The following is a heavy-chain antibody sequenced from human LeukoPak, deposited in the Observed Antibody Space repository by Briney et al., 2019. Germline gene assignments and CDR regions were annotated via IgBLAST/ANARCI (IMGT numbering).Heavy chain of an antibody. Sequence: SETLSLTCTVSGGSISSYYWSWIRQPAGKGLEWIGRIYTSGSTNYNPSLKSRVTISVDTSKNQFSLKLSSVTAADTAVYYCARGEYYDFWSGQSTYNWFDPWGQGTLVTVSS. CDR3: ARGEYYDFWSGQSTYNWFDP. J-gene: IGHJ5*02. CDR1: GGSISSYY. D-gene: IGHD3-3*01. CDR2: IYTSGST. V-gene: IGHV4-4*07.